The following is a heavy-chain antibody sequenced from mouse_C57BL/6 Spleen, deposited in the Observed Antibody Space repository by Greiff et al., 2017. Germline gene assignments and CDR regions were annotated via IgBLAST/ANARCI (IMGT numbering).Heavy chain of an antibody. J-gene: IGHJ2*01. CDR3: ARREDMGYDGGFDY. Sequence: QVQLQQPGAELVKPGASVKLSCKASGYTFTSYWMHWVKQRPGQGLEWIGMIHPNSGSTNYNEKFKSKATLTVDKSSSTAYMQLSSLTSDDSAVYFCARREDMGYDGGFDYWGQGTTLTVSS. CDR1: GYTFTSYW. D-gene: IGHD2-2*01. V-gene: IGHV1-64*01. CDR2: IHPNSGST.